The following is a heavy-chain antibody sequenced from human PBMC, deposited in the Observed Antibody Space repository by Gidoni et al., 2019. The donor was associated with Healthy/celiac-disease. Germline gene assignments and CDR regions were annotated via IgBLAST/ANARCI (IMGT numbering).Heavy chain of an antibody. D-gene: IGHD3-10*01. CDR1: GFTFGSYS. J-gene: IGHJ5*02. V-gene: IGHV3-21*01. CDR2: ISSSSSYI. CDR3: ASGLPMVRGSRPYNWFDP. Sequence: EVQLVESGGGLVKPGGSLRLSCAASGFTFGSYSMNWVRQAPGKGLEWVSSISSSSSYIYYADSVKGRFTISRDNAKNSLYLQMNSLRAEDTAVYYCASGLPMVRGSRPYNWFDPWGQGTLVTVSS.